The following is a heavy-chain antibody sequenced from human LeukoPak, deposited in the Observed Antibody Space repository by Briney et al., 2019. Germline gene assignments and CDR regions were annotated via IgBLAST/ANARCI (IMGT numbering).Heavy chain of an antibody. D-gene: IGHD6-13*01. CDR1: GFTFSSYA. CDR3: AKALGPGYSSSWYSDY. J-gene: IGHJ4*02. CDR2: ISGSGGST. V-gene: IGHV3-23*01. Sequence: GGSLRLSCAAPGFTFSSYAMSWVRQAPGKGLEWVSAISGSGGSTYYADSVKGRFTISRDNSKNTLYLQMNSLRAEDTAVYYCAKALGPGYSSSWYSDYWGQGTLVTVSS.